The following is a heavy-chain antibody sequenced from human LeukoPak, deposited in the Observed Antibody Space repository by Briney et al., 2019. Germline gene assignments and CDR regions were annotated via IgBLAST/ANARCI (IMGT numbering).Heavy chain of an antibody. CDR1: GFNFSTYW. CDR2: ISSSSIYI. J-gene: IGHJ4*02. V-gene: IGHV3-21*01. Sequence: PGGSLRLSCAASGFNFSTYWMTWVRQAPGKGLEWVSSISSSSIYIYYADSVKGRFTISRDNAKNSLYLQMNSLRAEDTAVYYCARDSHYGYTNSWYHLVHIDYWGQGTLVTVSS. D-gene: IGHD6-13*01. CDR3: ARDSHYGYTNSWYHLVHIDY.